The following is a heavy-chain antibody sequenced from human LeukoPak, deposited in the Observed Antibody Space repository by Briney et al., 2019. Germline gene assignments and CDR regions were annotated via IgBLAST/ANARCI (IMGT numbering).Heavy chain of an antibody. D-gene: IGHD5-18*01. CDR1: GYPFTSCE. Sequence: ASVRVSFQASGYPFTSCEIMWVSQATGQGLEWMGWMNPNSGDTGYAQKFQGRVTMNRDTSKRTAYMDLSNLRSEDTAVYYCARAPRQLSYYYGLDVWGQGTTVTVSS. V-gene: IGHV1-8*01. J-gene: IGHJ6*02. CDR2: MNPNSGDT. CDR3: ARAPRQLSYYYGLDV.